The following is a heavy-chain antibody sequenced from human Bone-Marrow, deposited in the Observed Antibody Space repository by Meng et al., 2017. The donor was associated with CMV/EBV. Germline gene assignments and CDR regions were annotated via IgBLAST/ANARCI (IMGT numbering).Heavy chain of an antibody. Sequence: QVRRVPGGAEVKKPRAESKVSCKASGYTFTGYYMCLVRQAPGQWLEWMGWINPNDDTNDAQNFQGRGTMTREMSINTVYMELSRLTSDDTAVYYCARSSGWSRFDYWGLGTLVTVSS. V-gene: IGHV1-2*02. CDR1: GYTFTGYY. CDR3: ARSSGWSRFDY. J-gene: IGHJ4*02. CDR2: INPNDDT. D-gene: IGHD6-19*01.